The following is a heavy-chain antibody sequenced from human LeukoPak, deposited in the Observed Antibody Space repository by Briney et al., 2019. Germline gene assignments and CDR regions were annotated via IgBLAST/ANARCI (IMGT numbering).Heavy chain of an antibody. CDR1: GFSLSTSGVG. CDR3: AHRLVRSPPAIFYFDY. CDR2: IYWDDEK. Sequence: VSGPTLVNPTQTLTLTCTFSGFSLSTSGVGVGWIRQPPGKALEWLALIYWDDEKRYSPSMKSRLTITKDTSKNQVVLTVTNMDPVDTATYYCAHRLVRSPPAIFYFDYWGQGTLVTVSS. J-gene: IGHJ4*02. D-gene: IGHD2-2*02. V-gene: IGHV2-5*02.